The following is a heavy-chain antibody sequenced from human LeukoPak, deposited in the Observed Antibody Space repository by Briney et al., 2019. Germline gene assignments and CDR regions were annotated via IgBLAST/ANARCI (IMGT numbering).Heavy chain of an antibody. CDR2: ISYDGSNK. J-gene: IGHJ4*02. V-gene: IGHV3-30*04. Sequence: PGGSLRLSCAASGFTFSSYAMHWVRQAPGKGLEWVAVISYDGSNKYYADSVKGRFISSRDNTKNSLYLQMNSLRAEDTAIYYCARDLRIVSGSYLDYWGQGTLVTVSS. D-gene: IGHD1-26*01. CDR3: ARDLRIVSGSYLDY. CDR1: GFTFSSYA.